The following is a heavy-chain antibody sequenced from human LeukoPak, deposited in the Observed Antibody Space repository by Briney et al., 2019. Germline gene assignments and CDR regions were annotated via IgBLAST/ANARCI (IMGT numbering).Heavy chain of an antibody. Sequence: RPGGSLRLSCAASGFTFSSYSMNWVRQAPGKGLEWVSSISSSSSYIYYADSVKGRFTISRDNAKNSLYLQMNSLRAEDTAVYYCARDFFPRNYYYYYYYMDVWGKGTTVTVSS. CDR2: ISSSSSYI. V-gene: IGHV3-21*01. CDR1: GFTFSSYS. J-gene: IGHJ6*03. CDR3: ARDFFPRNYYYYYYYMDV. D-gene: IGHD5-24*01.